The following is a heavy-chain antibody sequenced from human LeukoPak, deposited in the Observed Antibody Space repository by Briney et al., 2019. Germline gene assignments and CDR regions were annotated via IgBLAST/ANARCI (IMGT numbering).Heavy chain of an antibody. CDR1: GFTFSNYN. J-gene: IGHJ3*02. D-gene: IGHD2-2*03. CDR3: ARLMDRARRDAFDI. Sequence: GGSLRLSCAASGFTFSNYNMNWVRQAPGKGLERVSYISSSSSTKNYADSVKGRFTVSRDNAWNSLYLQMNSLRAEDTAVYYCARLMDRARRDAFDIWGQGTMVTVSS. CDR2: ISSSSSTK. V-gene: IGHV3-48*01.